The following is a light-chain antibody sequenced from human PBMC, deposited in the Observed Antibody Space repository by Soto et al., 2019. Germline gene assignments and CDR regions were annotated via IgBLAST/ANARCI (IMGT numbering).Light chain of an antibody. CDR2: DVS. CDR3: SSYSSRSTVV. CDR1: SSDVGGYNY. V-gene: IGLV2-14*01. Sequence: ALTQPASVSGSPGQSITISCTGTSSDVGGYNYVSWYQQHPGEAPKLMIYDVSNRPSGFSTRFSGSKSGNTASLTISGLQVEDEADYYCSSYSSRSTVVFGGGTKLTVL. J-gene: IGLJ2*01.